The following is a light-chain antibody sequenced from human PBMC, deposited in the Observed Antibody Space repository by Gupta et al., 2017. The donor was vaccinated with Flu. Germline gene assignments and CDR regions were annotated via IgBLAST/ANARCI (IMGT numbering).Light chain of an antibody. CDR1: KIGSKS. CDR2: DDF. Sequence: GQTASITCGGNKIGSKSVHWCQQKPGQAPVLVVYDDFDRPSGFPERFSGSNSGNTATLTISRVDAGDEADYYCQVWDSGSDLVIFGAGTKLTVL. J-gene: IGLJ2*01. V-gene: IGLV3-21*02. CDR3: QVWDSGSDLVI.